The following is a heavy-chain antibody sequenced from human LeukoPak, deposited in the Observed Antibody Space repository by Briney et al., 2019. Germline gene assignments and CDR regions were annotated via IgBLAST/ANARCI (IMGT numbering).Heavy chain of an antibody. J-gene: IGHJ4*02. Sequence: GGSPRLSCAASGFTFSSYAMSWVRQAPGKGLEWVSAISGSGGSTYYADSVKGRFTISRDNAKNSLYLQMEGLRAGDTAVYYCARDFLSDENQLRLAAPCDYWGQGTLVTVSS. CDR3: ARDFLSDENQLRLAAPCDY. V-gene: IGHV3-23*01. D-gene: IGHD3-3*01. CDR2: ISGSGGST. CDR1: GFTFSSYA.